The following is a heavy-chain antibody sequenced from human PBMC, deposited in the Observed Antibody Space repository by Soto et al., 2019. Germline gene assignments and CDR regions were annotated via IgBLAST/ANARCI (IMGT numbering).Heavy chain of an antibody. CDR3: AKGGDSSGWEFDY. CDR2: INPNTGGT. Sequence: GASVKVSCKASGYTFTGNYMHWVRQAPGQGLEWMGWINPNTGGTNFAQKFQGWITMTRDTSLSTAYMELSRLTSGDTAVYYCAKGGDSSGWEFDYWGQGTLVTVS. D-gene: IGHD6-19*01. J-gene: IGHJ4*02. CDR1: GYTFTGNY. V-gene: IGHV1-2*04.